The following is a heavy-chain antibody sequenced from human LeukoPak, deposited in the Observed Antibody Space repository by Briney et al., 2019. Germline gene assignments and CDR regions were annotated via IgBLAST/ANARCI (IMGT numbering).Heavy chain of an antibody. CDR3: ASHYDSSGYLGRGSLDY. Sequence: SVKVSCKASGGTFSSYAISWVRQAPGQGLEWMGRIIPILGIANYAQKFQGRVTITADKSTSTAYMELSSLGSEDTAVYYCASHYDSSGYLGRGSLDYWGQGTLVTVSS. CDR2: IIPILGIA. CDR1: GGTFSSYA. V-gene: IGHV1-69*10. J-gene: IGHJ4*02. D-gene: IGHD3-22*01.